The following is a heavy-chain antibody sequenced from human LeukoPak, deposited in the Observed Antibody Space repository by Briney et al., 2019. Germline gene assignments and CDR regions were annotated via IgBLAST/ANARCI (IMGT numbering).Heavy chain of an antibody. J-gene: IGHJ4*02. CDR1: GFAFSSYW. CDR3: ARDDNLIHLWAVFDY. CDR2: MNSDGRST. V-gene: IGHV3-74*01. Sequence: PGGSLRLSCAASGFAFSSYWMHWVRQAPGKGLVWVSGMNSDGRSTRYADSVKGRFTISRDNAKNTLYLQMNSLRAEDTGVYYCARDDNLIHLWAVFDYWGQGSLVTVSS. D-gene: IGHD5-18*01.